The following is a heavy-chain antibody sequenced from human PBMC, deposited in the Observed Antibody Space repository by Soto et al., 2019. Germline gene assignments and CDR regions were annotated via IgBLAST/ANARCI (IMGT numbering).Heavy chain of an antibody. D-gene: IGHD6-6*01. CDR2: ISSSSSTI. CDR3: ARPGSSSSSYGMDV. J-gene: IGHJ6*02. CDR1: GFTFSSYS. Sequence: EVQLVESGGGLVQPGGSLRLSCAASGFTFSSYSMNWVRQAPGKGLEWVSYISSSSSTIYYADSVKGRFTISRDNAKKSLYLQMNSLRDEDTAVYYCARPGSSSSSYGMDVWGQGTTVTVSS. V-gene: IGHV3-48*02.